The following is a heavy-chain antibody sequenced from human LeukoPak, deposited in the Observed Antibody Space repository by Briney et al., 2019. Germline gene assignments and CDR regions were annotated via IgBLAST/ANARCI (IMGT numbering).Heavy chain of an antibody. J-gene: IGHJ4*02. V-gene: IGHV3-48*04. CDR3: ARDTMTRSWYCDC. D-gene: IGHD6-13*01. Sequence: QAGGSLRLSCAASGFTFSSYSMNWVRQAPGKGLEWVSYISGSSGAIYYADSVKGRFTISRDNARNSLYLQMNSLRAEDTAVYYCARDTMTRSWYCDCWGQGTLVTVSS. CDR1: GFTFSSYS. CDR2: ISGSSGAI.